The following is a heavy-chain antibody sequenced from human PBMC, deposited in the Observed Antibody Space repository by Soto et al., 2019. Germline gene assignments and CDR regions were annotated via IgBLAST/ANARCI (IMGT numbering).Heavy chain of an antibody. D-gene: IGHD3-10*01. J-gene: IGHJ6*02. Sequence: QVQLVQSGAEVKEPGSSVKVSCKASGGTFRTFAISWVRQAPGQGPEGMGGIIPVFGTPNYAQKFQGRVTITADESTSTAYMELSSLRSEDTAVYYCARGGSTMVRGPLVYGLDVWGQGTTVTVSS. CDR3: ARGGSTMVRGPLVYGLDV. V-gene: IGHV1-69*01. CDR1: GGTFRTFA. CDR2: IIPVFGTP.